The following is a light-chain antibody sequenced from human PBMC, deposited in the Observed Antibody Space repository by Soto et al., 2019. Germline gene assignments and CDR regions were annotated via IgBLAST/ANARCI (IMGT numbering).Light chain of an antibody. V-gene: IGKV1-5*01. J-gene: IGKJ4*01. CDR3: QQYNTYPLT. Sequence: DIQMTQSPSTLSASVGDRVTITCRASQSFSRWLAWYQQKPGKAPQVLIYDVSNLQSGVPSRFSGSGAGTEFTLTISSLQPYDFATDYCQQYNTYPLTFGGGTNVDSK. CDR2: DVS. CDR1: QSFSRW.